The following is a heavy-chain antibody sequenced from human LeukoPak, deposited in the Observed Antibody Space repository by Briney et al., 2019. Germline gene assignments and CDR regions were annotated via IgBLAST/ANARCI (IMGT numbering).Heavy chain of an antibody. V-gene: IGHV3-48*03. D-gene: IGHD6-13*01. Sequence: PGGSLRLSCLASGFTFINYEMSCVRQAPGKGLEWVSYIASSGSTIYYADSVKGRFTISIDNAKRSLYLQMNSLRAEDTALYYCVGVWYRSTWYLDSWSEGALVIVSS. J-gene: IGHJ5*01. CDR3: VGVWYRSTWYLDS. CDR2: IASSGSTI. CDR1: GFTFINYE.